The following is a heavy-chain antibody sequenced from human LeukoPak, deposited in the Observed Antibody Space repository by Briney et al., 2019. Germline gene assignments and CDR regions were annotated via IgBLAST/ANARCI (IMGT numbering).Heavy chain of an antibody. CDR1: GFTFSSYS. V-gene: IGHV3-21*01. D-gene: IGHD2-2*01. CDR3: AKVPISGYCSSTSCYYDY. J-gene: IGHJ4*02. Sequence: GGSLRLSCAASGFTFSSYSMNWVRQAPGKGLEWVSSISGSSSYIYYADSVKGRLTISRDNAKNSLYLQMNSLRAEDTAVYYCAKVPISGYCSSTSCYYDYWGQGTLVTVSS. CDR2: ISGSSSYI.